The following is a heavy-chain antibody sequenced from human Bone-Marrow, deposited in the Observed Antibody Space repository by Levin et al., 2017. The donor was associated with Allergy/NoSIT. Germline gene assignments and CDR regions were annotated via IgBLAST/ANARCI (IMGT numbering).Heavy chain of an antibody. J-gene: IGHJ4*02. D-gene: IGHD5-24*01. CDR1: GFTFSSHT. Sequence: GGSLRLSCAASGFTFSSHTMNWVRQAPGKGLEWVSFIRASGIKTYYADSVRGRFTVSRDDAKNSLYLEMNSLRVDDTAVYYCARSNSRDGYNYFFDSWGQGTLVTVS. CDR2: IRASGIKT. V-gene: IGHV3-21*01. CDR3: ARSNSRDGYNYFFDS.